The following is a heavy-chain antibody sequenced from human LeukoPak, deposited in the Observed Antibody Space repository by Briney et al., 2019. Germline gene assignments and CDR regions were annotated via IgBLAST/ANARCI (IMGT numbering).Heavy chain of an antibody. Sequence: PGGSLRLSCAASGLTFRNYAMSWVRQAPGKGLEWVSAISGSGGSTYYADSVKGRFTISRDNSKNTLYLQMSSLRAEDTAIYYCAGDYSTGWYQFGYWGQGTLVTVSS. D-gene: IGHD6-19*01. V-gene: IGHV3-23*01. CDR2: ISGSGGST. J-gene: IGHJ4*02. CDR1: GLTFRNYA. CDR3: AGDYSTGWYQFGY.